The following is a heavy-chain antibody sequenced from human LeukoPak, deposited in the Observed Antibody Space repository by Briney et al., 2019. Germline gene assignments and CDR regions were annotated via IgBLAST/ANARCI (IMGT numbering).Heavy chain of an antibody. Sequence: GGSLRLSCAASGFSFSDHDIHWVRLAPGKGLEWVTFIRYDGSNTYADSVTGRFTISGYDSKNTVYLQMNSLAIEDTAKYYCAKNRWGSVATPDSWGQGTVVIVSS. CDR3: AKNRWGSVATPDS. CDR1: GFSFSDHD. CDR2: IRYDGSNT. V-gene: IGHV3-30*02. D-gene: IGHD5-12*01. J-gene: IGHJ4*02.